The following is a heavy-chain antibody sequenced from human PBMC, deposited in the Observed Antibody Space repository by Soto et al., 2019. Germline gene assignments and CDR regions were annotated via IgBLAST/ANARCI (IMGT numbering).Heavy chain of an antibody. V-gene: IGHV1-24*01. CDR3: ATAYKLGHWYFDL. D-gene: IGHD7-27*01. J-gene: IGHJ2*01. CDR1: GYTLTELS. Sequence: ASVKFSCKVSGYTLTELSMHWVRQARGKGLEWMGGCDPEDGETIYAQKFQGRVTMTEDTSTDTAYMELSSLRSEDTAVYYCATAYKLGHWYFDLWGRGTLVTVSS. CDR2: CDPEDGET.